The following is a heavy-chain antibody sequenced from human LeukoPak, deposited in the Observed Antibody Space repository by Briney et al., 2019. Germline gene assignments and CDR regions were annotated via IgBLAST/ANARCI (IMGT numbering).Heavy chain of an antibody. CDR3: SRDNGIVIDYNYMDV. CDR2: VFRSGTT. J-gene: IGHJ6*03. CDR1: GGSISSYH. Sequence: SETLSLTCTVSGGSISSYHWSWIRQPAGKGLEWIGRVFRSGTTDYNPSLKSRVMISVDTSKNQFSLKLSSVTAADTAVYYCSRDNGIVIDYNYMDVWGTGATVTVSS. D-gene: IGHD3-22*01. V-gene: IGHV4-4*07.